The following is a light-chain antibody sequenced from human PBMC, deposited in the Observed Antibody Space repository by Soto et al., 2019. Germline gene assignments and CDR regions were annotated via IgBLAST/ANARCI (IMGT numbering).Light chain of an antibody. CDR1: QGISSA. Sequence: ASPFTQFPSCLSASGADSVTDPSRASQGISSALAWYHQTPGRAPKLLIYDASTLASGVPARFSGSRSGTDFTLTVSSLQPEDFATYYCQQYNNYPLTFGQGTKVDIK. CDR2: DAS. V-gene: IGKV1D-13*01. J-gene: IGKJ1*01. CDR3: QQYNNYPLT.